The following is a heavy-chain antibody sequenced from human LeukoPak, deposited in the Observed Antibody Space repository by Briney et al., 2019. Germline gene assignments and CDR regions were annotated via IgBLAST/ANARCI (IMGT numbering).Heavy chain of an antibody. V-gene: IGHV3-23*01. CDR1: GFTFSDYY. CDR2: ISGSGGST. J-gene: IGHJ6*02. CDR3: AKDGDVDTAMVDYYYYGMDV. Sequence: PGGSLRLSCAASGFTFSDYYMSWIRQAPGKGLEWVSAISGSGGSTYYADSVKGRFTISRDNSKNTLYLQMNSLRAEDTAVYYCAKDGDVDTAMVDYYYYGMDVWGQGTTVTVSS. D-gene: IGHD5-18*01.